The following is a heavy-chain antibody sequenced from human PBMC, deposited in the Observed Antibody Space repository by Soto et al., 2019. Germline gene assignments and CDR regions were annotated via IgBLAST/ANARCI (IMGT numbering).Heavy chain of an antibody. Sequence: PSETLSLTCAVYGGSFSGYYWSWIRQPPGKGLDWIGEINHSGSTNYNPSLKSRVTISVDTSKNQFSLNLSSVTAADTAVYYCARGPYCSGGNCYRSFDYWGQGTLVTVSS. J-gene: IGHJ4*02. D-gene: IGHD2-15*01. CDR3: ARGPYCSGGNCYRSFDY. CDR2: INHSGST. CDR1: GGSFSGYY. V-gene: IGHV4-34*01.